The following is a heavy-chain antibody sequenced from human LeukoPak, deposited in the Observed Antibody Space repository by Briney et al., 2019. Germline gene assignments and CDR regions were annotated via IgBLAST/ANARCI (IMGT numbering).Heavy chain of an antibody. Sequence: GGSLRLSCAASGFTFDDYAMHWVRQAPGKGLEWVSGISWNSGSIGYADSVKGRFTISRDNSKNTLYLQMNSLRAEDTAVYYCARDFVGYSSGWYPPATGAFDIWGQGTMVTVSS. D-gene: IGHD6-19*01. CDR1: GFTFDDYA. V-gene: IGHV3-9*01. J-gene: IGHJ3*02. CDR3: ARDFVGYSSGWYPPATGAFDI. CDR2: ISWNSGSI.